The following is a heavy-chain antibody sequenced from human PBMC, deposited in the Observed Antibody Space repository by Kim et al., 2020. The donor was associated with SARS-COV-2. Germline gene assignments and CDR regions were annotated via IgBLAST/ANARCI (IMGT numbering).Heavy chain of an antibody. D-gene: IGHD2-15*01. J-gene: IGHJ4*02. CDR3: ARVAATAYYFDY. V-gene: IGHV3-21*01. Sequence: YADSVKGRFTIPRDNAKNSLYLQMNSLRAEDTAVYYCARVAATAYYFDYWGQGTLVTVSS.